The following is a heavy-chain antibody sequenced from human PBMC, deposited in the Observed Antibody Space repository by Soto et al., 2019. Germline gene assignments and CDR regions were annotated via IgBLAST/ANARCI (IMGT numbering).Heavy chain of an antibody. D-gene: IGHD3-10*01. CDR3: ARQTPSGTQRYFDY. V-gene: IGHV5-51*01. CDR1: GYNFATYW. Sequence: EVQLVQSGAEVKKPGESLTISCKASGYNFATYWVVWVRQMPGKGLEWMGIIYPRDSDTRYSPSVQGHVTISADKSITTSYWQWSSLQASDTAMYYCARQTPSGTQRYFDYWGQGTLVTVSS. J-gene: IGHJ4*02. CDR2: IYPRDSDT.